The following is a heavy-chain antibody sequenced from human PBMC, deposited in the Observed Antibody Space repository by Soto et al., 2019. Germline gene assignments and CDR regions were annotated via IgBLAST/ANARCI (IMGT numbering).Heavy chain of an antibody. V-gene: IGHV4-59*01. CDR3: ARDLWGYCGTDCYPLDI. J-gene: IGHJ6*02. CDR1: SAAIGRGY. Sequence: RSLNCFSWSAAIGRGYWRWRWASPGKGLEWIGYMYNTGSTVYNPPFKSRVTISVDTSKNQFSLKLNSVTAADTAVYYCARDLWGYCGTDCYPLDIWGQGTTVT. CDR2: MYNTGST. D-gene: IGHD2-21*02.